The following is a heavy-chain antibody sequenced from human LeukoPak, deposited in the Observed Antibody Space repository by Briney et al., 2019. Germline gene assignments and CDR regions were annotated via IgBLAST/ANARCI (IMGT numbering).Heavy chain of an antibody. CDR2: INHSGST. V-gene: IGHV4-34*01. J-gene: IGHJ4*02. D-gene: IGHD3-10*01. CDR3: ARRWRGSGSYYRTPFDY. CDR1: GESFSGYD. Sequence: SETLSLTCAVHGESFSGYDWNWIRQPPGKGLEWIGEINHSGSTNYNPSLKSRVTISLDTSKNQFSLKLSSVTAADTAVYYCARRWRGSGSYYRTPFDYWGQGTLVTVSS.